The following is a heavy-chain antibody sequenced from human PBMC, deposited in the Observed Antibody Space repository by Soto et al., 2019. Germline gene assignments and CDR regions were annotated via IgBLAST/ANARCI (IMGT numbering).Heavy chain of an antibody. J-gene: IGHJ6*02. D-gene: IGHD3-10*01. CDR3: ANTAPSVWFGEFVDYYGMDV. CDR2: ISYDGSNK. Sequence: QVQLVESGGGVVQPGRSLRLSCAASGFTFSSYGMHWVRQAPGKGLEWVAVISYDGSNKYYADSVKGRFTISRDNSKNRLYLQMNSMRAEDTAVYYCANTAPSVWFGEFVDYYGMDVWGQGTTVTVSS. V-gene: IGHV3-30*18. CDR1: GFTFSSYG.